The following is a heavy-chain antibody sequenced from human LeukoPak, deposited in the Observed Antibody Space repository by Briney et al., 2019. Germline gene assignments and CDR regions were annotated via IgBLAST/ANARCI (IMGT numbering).Heavy chain of an antibody. V-gene: IGHV3-21*01. CDR3: ARVEYSKGYYLDY. J-gene: IGHJ4*02. CDR1: GFTFSSYS. D-gene: IGHD2/OR15-2a*01. Sequence: GGSLRLSCAASGFTFSSYSMNWVRQAPGKGLEWVSSISSSSYIYYADSVKGRFTISRDDAKNSLYLQMNSLRAEDTAVYYCARVEYSKGYYLDYWGQGTLVTVSS. CDR2: ISSSSYI.